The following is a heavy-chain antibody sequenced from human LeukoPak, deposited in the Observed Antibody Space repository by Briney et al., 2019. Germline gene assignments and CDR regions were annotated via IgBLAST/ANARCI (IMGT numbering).Heavy chain of an antibody. CDR1: GFTVSSNY. Sequence: TGGSPRLSCAVSGFTVSSNYMTWVRQAPGKGLECVSVIYSGGSTYYADSVKGRFIISRDNSKNTLYLQMNSLRAEDTAVYYCARVGAEYYYYYMDVWGKGTTVTVSS. CDR3: ARVGAEYYYYYMDV. J-gene: IGHJ6*03. V-gene: IGHV3-53*01. D-gene: IGHD3-16*01. CDR2: IYSGGST.